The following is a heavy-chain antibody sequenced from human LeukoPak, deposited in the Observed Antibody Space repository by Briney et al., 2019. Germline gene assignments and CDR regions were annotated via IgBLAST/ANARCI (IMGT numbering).Heavy chain of an antibody. Sequence: GGSLRLSCAASGFTFSSYAMSWVRQAPGKGLEWVSAISGSGGSTYYADSVKGRFTISRDNSKNTLYLQMNSLRAEDTAVYYCARDRWELLNAFDIWGQGTMVTVSS. CDR2: ISGSGGST. D-gene: IGHD1-26*01. V-gene: IGHV3-23*01. CDR1: GFTFSSYA. J-gene: IGHJ3*02. CDR3: ARDRWELLNAFDI.